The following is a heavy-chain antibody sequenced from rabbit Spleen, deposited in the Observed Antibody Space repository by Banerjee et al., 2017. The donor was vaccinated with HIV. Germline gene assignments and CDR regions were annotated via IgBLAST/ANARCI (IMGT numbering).Heavy chain of an antibody. CDR3: ARYAGYDYGWYFNL. V-gene: IGHV1S45*01. Sequence: QQQLEESGGGLVKPGGTLTLTCKASGIDFSSYYYMCWVRQAPGKGLEWIACIYAGSSGSTYYASWAKGRFTISKTSSTTVTLQMTSLTAADTATYFCARYAGYDYGWYFNLWGQGTLVTVS. CDR1: GIDFSSYYY. D-gene: IGHD6-1*01. CDR2: IYAGSSGST. J-gene: IGHJ4*01.